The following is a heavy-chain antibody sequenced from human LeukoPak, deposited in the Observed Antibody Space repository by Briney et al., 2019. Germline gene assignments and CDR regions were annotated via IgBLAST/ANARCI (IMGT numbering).Heavy chain of an antibody. CDR2: ISAYNGNT. CDR1: GYTFTSYG. V-gene: IGHV1-18*01. CDR3: ARDRTYCGGDCYSGWFDP. Sequence: ASVKVSCKASGYTFTSYGISWVRQAPGQGLEWMGWISAYNGNTNYAQKLQGRVTMTTDTSTSTAYMELRGLRSDDTAVYYCARDRTYCGGDCYSGWFDPWGQGTLVTVSS. J-gene: IGHJ5*02. D-gene: IGHD2-21*02.